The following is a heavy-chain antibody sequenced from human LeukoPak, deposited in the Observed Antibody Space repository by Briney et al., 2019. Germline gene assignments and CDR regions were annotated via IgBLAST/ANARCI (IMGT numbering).Heavy chain of an antibody. CDR2: ISSSSSYI. CDR1: GFTFTTFA. V-gene: IGHV3-21*01. D-gene: IGHD3-16*01. CDR3: ARIPGGDNDAFDI. J-gene: IGHJ3*02. Sequence: GGSLRLSCAASGFTFTTFAMTWVRQAPGKGLEWVSSISSSSSYIYYADSVKGRFTISRDNAKNSLYLQMNSLRAEDTAVYYCARIPGGDNDAFDIWGQGTMVTVSS.